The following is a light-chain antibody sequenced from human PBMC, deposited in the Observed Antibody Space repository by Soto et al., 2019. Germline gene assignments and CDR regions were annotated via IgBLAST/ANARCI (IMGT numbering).Light chain of an antibody. V-gene: IGLV6-57*04. Sequence: NFMLTQPHSVSESPGKTVTISCTRSSGSIASNYVQWYQQRPGSAPTPVIYEDSQRPSGVPDWFSGSIDSSSNSASLTISRLKTEDEADYYCQSFDISNVVFGGGTQLTVL. J-gene: IGLJ2*01. CDR3: QSFDISNVV. CDR2: EDS. CDR1: SGSIASNY.